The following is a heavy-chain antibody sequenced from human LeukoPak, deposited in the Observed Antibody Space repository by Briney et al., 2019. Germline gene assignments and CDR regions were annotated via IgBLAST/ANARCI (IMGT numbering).Heavy chain of an antibody. CDR3: ARGQQLAFDY. CDR2: IYYSGST. J-gene: IGHJ4*02. Sequence: SETLSLTCTVSGGSISSGGYYWSWISQHPGKGLEWIGYIYYSGSTYYNPSLKSRVTISVDTSKNQFSLKLSSVTAADTAVYYCARGQQLAFDYWGQGTLVTVSS. V-gene: IGHV4-31*03. CDR1: GGSISSGGYY. D-gene: IGHD6-13*01.